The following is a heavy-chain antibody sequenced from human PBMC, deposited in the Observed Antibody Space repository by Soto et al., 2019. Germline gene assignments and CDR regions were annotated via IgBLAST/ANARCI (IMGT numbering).Heavy chain of an antibody. CDR3: ARSDTSMADY. CDR2: LYHSGST. J-gene: IGHJ4*02. D-gene: IGHD5-18*01. CDR1: GGSISSSYW. V-gene: IGHV4-4*02. Sequence: QVQLQESGPGLVKPSGTLSLTCAVSGGSISSSYWWSWVRQPPGKGLERIGQLYHSGSTSYNPSLTGRVTITLDKSKNQFSLKLSSVTDADTALYYWARSDTSMADYWGQGTLVTVSS.